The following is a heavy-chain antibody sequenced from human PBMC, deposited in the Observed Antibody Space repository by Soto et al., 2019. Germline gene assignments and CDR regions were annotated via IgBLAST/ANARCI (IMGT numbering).Heavy chain of an antibody. D-gene: IGHD3-10*01. CDR3: ARRLPQSGNFQH. CDR1: GFTFSSYS. Sequence: EVQLVESGGGLVKPGGSLRLSCAASGFTFSSYSMNWVRQAPGTGLEWVSSISSSSSYIYYADSVKGRFTISRDNAKNSLYLQMNSLRAEDTAVYYCARRLPQSGNFQHWGQGTLVTVSS. J-gene: IGHJ1*01. CDR2: ISSSSSYI. V-gene: IGHV3-21*01.